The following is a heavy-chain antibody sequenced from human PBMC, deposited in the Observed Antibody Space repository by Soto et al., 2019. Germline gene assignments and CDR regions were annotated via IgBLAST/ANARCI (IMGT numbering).Heavy chain of an antibody. CDR2: IIPVFGTT. Sequence: RASVKVSCKASGGTFHSYAISWVRQAPGHALEWMGGIIPVFGTTNYAQKFQGRVTITADESTSTAFMELSSLRSDDTAFYYCASSGLAPRSSYYYYGIDVWGQGTTVTVSS. CDR3: ASSGLAPRSSYYYYGIDV. D-gene: IGHD7-27*01. J-gene: IGHJ6*02. CDR1: GGTFHSYA. V-gene: IGHV1-69*13.